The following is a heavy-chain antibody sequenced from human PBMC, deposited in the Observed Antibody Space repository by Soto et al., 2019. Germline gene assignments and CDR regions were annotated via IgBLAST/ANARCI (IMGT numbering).Heavy chain of an antibody. D-gene: IGHD6-13*01. CDR3: ARGGPAAGFDL. J-gene: IGHJ4*02. V-gene: IGHV1-8*01. CDR2: MKPSTGDS. CDR1: GYTFTTYD. Sequence: QVQLVQSGADVKKPGASVKVSCKASGYTFTTYDIDWVRQASGQGLEWMGWMKPSTGDSGSAQDFQGRITLTRDTATSTAYMELSGLSSDDTAVYYCARGGPAAGFDLWGQGTLVTVSS.